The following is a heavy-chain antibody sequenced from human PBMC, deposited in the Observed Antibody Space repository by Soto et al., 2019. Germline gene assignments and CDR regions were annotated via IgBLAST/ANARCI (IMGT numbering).Heavy chain of an antibody. V-gene: IGHV3-30*03. D-gene: IGHD2-15*01. CDR3: QAEDGIRDPVPVSAFLLNRSSDL. Sequence: KGLEWVAVISYDGSTKYYQDYVTGRFTISRDNSKNTLYLQMNSLRAEDTAVFFFQAEDGIRDPVPVSAFLLNRSSDL. CDR2: ISYDGSTK. J-gene: IGHJ2*01.